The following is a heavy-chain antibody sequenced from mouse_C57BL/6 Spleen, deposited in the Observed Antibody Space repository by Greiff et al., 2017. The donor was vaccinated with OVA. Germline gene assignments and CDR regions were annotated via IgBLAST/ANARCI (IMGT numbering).Heavy chain of an antibody. V-gene: IGHV1-26*01. Sequence: VQLQQSGPGLVKPGASVKISCTASGYTFTDYYMNWVKQSHGKSLEWIGDINTNNGGTIYNQKLKGKVTLTVDKSSSTAYMELRSLTSEDSAVYYCARYLVFDYWGKGTTLTVSS. CDR3: ARYLVFDY. CDR1: GYTFTDYY. J-gene: IGHJ2*01. CDR2: INTNNGGT.